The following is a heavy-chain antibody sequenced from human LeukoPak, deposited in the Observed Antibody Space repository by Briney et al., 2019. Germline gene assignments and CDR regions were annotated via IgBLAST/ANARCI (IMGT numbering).Heavy chain of an antibody. CDR2: ITGSGGTT. J-gene: IGHJ2*01. Sequence: SWIRQPPGKGLEWVSTITGSGGTTYYADSVKGRITISSDISKNTLYLQMNSLRAEDTAVYYCAKDPRITMVRGYWYFDLWGRGTLVTVSS. CDR3: AKDPRITMVRGYWYFDL. D-gene: IGHD3-10*01. V-gene: IGHV3-23*01.